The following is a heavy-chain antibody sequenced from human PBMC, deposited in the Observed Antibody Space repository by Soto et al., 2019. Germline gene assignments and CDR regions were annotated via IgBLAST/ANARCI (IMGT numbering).Heavy chain of an antibody. D-gene: IGHD2-2*02. J-gene: IGHJ6*03. CDR2: ISAYNGNT. CDR1: GYTFTSYG. V-gene: IGHV1-18*01. CDR3: ARAIGYCSSTSCYNYYYYYMDG. Sequence: VASVKVSCKASGYTFTSYGISWVRQAPGQGLEWMGWISAYNGNTNYAQKLQGRVTMTTDTSTSTAYMELRSLRSDDTAVYYCARAIGYCSSTSCYNYYYYYMDGWGKGTTVTVSS.